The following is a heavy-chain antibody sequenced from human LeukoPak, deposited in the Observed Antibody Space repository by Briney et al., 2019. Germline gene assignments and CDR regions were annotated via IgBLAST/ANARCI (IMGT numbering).Heavy chain of an antibody. Sequence: PSQTLSLTCTVSGGSISSGGYYWSWIRQPPGKGLEWIGYIYHSGSTYYNPSLKSRVTISVDRSKNQFSLKLSSVTAADTAVYYCARVFDYGDFYFDYWGQGTLVTVSS. CDR2: IYHSGST. J-gene: IGHJ4*02. D-gene: IGHD4-17*01. CDR1: GGSISSGGYY. V-gene: IGHV4-30-2*01. CDR3: ARVFDYGDFYFDY.